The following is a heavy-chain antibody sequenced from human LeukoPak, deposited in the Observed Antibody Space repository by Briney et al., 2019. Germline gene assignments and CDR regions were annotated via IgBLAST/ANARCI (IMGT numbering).Heavy chain of an antibody. CDR2: IYTSGST. Sequence: PSETLSLTCTVSGGSISSGSYYWSWIRQPAGKGLEWIGRIYTSGSTNYNPSLKSRVTISVDTSKNQFSLKLSSVTAADTAVYYCRCAATPVYYYYMDVWGKGTTVTVSS. J-gene: IGHJ6*03. V-gene: IGHV4-61*02. CDR1: GGSISSGSYY. CDR3: RCAATPVYYYYMDV. D-gene: IGHD2-15*01.